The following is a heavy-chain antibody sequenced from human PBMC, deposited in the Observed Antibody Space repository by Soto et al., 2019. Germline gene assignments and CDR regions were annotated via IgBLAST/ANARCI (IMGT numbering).Heavy chain of an antibody. CDR1: GFTFHNAW. CDR3: TTDSRTTLPEVRFDF. Sequence: GGSLRLSCAASGFTFHNAWINWVRQPPGGGLEWVGRIRSQSDGGSGDHAAPVKGRFVVSRDDSKNMVYLQMNSLKIEDTAVYYCTTDSRTTLPEVRFDFWGHGTLVTVSS. V-gene: IGHV3-15*07. D-gene: IGHD2-15*01. J-gene: IGHJ4*01. CDR2: IRSQSDGGSG.